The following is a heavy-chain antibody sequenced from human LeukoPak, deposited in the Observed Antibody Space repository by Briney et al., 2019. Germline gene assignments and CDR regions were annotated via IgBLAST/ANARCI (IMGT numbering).Heavy chain of an antibody. J-gene: IGHJ4*02. D-gene: IGHD3-22*01. CDR3: AQGRSGYYPGY. V-gene: IGHV3-21*01. Sequence: ETLSLTCAVYGGSFSGHYWSWVRQAPGKGLEWVSSISSSSSYIYYADSVKGRFTFSRDNAKNSLYLQMNSLRAEDTAVYYCAQGRSGYYPGYWGQGTLVTVSS. CDR2: ISSSSSYI. CDR1: GGSFSGHY.